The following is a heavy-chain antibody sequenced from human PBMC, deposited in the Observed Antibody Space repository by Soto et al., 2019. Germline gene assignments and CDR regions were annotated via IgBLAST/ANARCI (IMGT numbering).Heavy chain of an antibody. CDR1: GGTFSSYA. Sequence: QVQLVQSGAEVKKPGSSVKVSCKASGGTFSSYAISWVRQAPGQGLEWMGGIIPIFGTANYAQKFQGRVTITADESTSTAYMELSSLRSEDTAVYYCARDHDCSSTSGYRDDYYGMDVWGQGTTVTVSS. D-gene: IGHD2-2*01. CDR3: ARDHDCSSTSGYRDDYYGMDV. CDR2: IIPIFGTA. V-gene: IGHV1-69*01. J-gene: IGHJ6*02.